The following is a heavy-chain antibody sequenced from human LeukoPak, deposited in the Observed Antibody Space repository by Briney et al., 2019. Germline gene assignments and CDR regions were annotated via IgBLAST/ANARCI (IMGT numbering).Heavy chain of an antibody. V-gene: IGHV3-30*04. J-gene: IGHJ4*02. Sequence: GGSLRLSCAASGFTFSNYAMHWVRQAPGKGLEWVAVISSDGSNIYYADSVKGRFTISRDNSKNTLFLQMNSLRSEDTAVYYAEDYFASGSPPYYFEYWGQGTLVTVSS. D-gene: IGHD3-10*01. CDR2: ISSDGSNI. CDR3: EDYFASGSPPYYFEY. CDR1: GFTFSNYA.